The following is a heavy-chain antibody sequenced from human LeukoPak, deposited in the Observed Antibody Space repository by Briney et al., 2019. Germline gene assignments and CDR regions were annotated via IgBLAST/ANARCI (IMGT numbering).Heavy chain of an antibody. D-gene: IGHD5-18*01. J-gene: IGHJ4*02. CDR3: ARVPGSYGGIGYFDY. V-gene: IGHV3-66*01. CDR1: GFTVSSNY. Sequence: PGGSLRLSCAASGFTVSSNYMSWVRQAPGKGLEWVSVIYSGGSTYYADSVKGRFTISRDNSKNTLYLQMNSLRAEDTAVYYCARVPGSYGGIGYFDYWGQGTLVTVSS. CDR2: IYSGGST.